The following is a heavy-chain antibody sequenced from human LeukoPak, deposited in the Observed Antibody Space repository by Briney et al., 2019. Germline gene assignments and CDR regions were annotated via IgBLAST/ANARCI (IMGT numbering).Heavy chain of an antibody. CDR1: GGSISSSSYY. CDR2: IYYSGST. Sequence: SETLSLTCTVSGGSISSSSYYWGWIRQPPGKGLEWIVSIYYSGSTYYNPSLKSRVTISVDTSKNQFSLKLSSVTAADTAVYYCAIGGSSGYSLLYYFDYWGQGTLVTVSS. D-gene: IGHD3-22*01. CDR3: AIGGSSGYSLLYYFDY. J-gene: IGHJ4*02. V-gene: IGHV4-39*01.